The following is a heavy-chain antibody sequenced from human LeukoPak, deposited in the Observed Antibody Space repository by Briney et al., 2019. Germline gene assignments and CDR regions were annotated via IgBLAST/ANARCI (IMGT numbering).Heavy chain of an antibody. V-gene: IGHV3-74*01. Sequence: SGGSLRLSCAASGFTYSSYWMHWVRQAPGKELVWVPRINSDGSSTSYADSVKGRFTISRDNAKNTLYLQMNSLRAEDTAVYYCARDLSASKPRGWYNTFDYWGQGTLVTVSS. CDR2: INSDGSST. J-gene: IGHJ4*02. CDR3: ARDLSASKPRGWYNTFDY. CDR1: GFTYSSYW. D-gene: IGHD6-19*01.